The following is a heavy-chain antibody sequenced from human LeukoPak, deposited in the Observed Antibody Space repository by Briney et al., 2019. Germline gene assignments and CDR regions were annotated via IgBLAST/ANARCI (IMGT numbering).Heavy chain of an antibody. V-gene: IGHV4-61*01. CDR2: IYYSGST. CDR1: GGSISSGSYY. Sequence: SETLSLTCTVSGGSISSGSYYWSWIRQPPGKGLEWIGYIYYSGSTNYNPSLKSRVTISVDTSKNQFSLKLSSVTAADTAVYYCARGSARGWWYIDYWGQGTLVTVSS. D-gene: IGHD2-15*01. CDR3: ARGSARGWWYIDY. J-gene: IGHJ4*02.